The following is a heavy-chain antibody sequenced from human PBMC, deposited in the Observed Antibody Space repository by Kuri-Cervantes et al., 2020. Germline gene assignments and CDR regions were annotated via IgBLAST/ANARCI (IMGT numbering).Heavy chain of an antibody. CDR2: ISGSGGST. V-gene: IGHV3-23*01. CDR3: AKASNPSGFDYYGMDV. Sequence: GESLKISCAASGFTFSSYAMSWVRQAPGKGLEWVSAISGSGGSTYYADSMKGRFTISRDNSKNTLYLQMNSLRAGDTAVYYCAKASNPSGFDYYGMDVWGQGTAVTVSS. D-gene: IGHD6-25*01. CDR1: GFTFSSYA. J-gene: IGHJ6*02.